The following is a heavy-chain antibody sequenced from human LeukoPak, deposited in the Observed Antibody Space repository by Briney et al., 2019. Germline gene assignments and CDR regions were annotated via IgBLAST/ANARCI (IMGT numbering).Heavy chain of an antibody. Sequence: SETLPLTCTVSGGSISSSSYYWGWIRQPAGKGLEWIGRIYTSGSTKYNPSLKSRVTMSVDTSKNQFSLKLSSVTAADTAVYYCVRFEREKYYDILTGTVKYYYYMDVWGKGTTVTISS. V-gene: IGHV4-61*02. CDR3: VRFEREKYYDILTGTVKYYYYMDV. CDR1: GGSISSSSYY. J-gene: IGHJ6*03. CDR2: IYTSGST. D-gene: IGHD3-9*01.